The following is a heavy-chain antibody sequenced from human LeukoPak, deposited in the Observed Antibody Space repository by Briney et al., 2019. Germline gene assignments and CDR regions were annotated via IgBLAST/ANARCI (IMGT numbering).Heavy chain of an antibody. CDR3: ARGGDSLHY. CDR1: GFTVSSNF. V-gene: IGHV3-66*01. CDR2: IYSGGST. D-gene: IGHD3-10*01. J-gene: IGHJ4*02. Sequence: PGGSLRLSCAASGFTVSSNFMTWVRQAPGQGLEWVSVIYSGGSTYYADSVKDRSTISRDNSKNMLYLQMNSLRAEDTAVYYCARGGDSLHYWGQGTLVTVSP.